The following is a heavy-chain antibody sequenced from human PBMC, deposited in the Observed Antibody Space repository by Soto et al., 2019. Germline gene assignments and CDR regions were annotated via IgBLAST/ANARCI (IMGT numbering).Heavy chain of an antibody. Sequence: GGSLRLSCVASGFTLSGAWMSWVRQAPGKGLEWVGRSRSKVDGGTTSYAAPVEGRFTISRYDSKNTLYLQMNSLKTEDTAVYYCTTAHLHWEDADFWGQGTLVTVSS. V-gene: IGHV3-15*01. CDR3: TTAHLHWEDADF. J-gene: IGHJ4*02. D-gene: IGHD1-26*01. CDR1: GFTLSGAW. CDR2: SRSKVDGGTT.